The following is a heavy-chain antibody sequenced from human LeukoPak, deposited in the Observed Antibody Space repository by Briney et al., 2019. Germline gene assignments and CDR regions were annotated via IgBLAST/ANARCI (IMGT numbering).Heavy chain of an antibody. J-gene: IGHJ5*02. V-gene: IGHV1-69*05. CDR3: ASDYYGSGCALGP. D-gene: IGHD3-10*01. Sequence: SVRVSCKASGGTFSSYAISGVRQAPGHGLEWMGGIIAIFGTANYARKFQVRVTITTGESTSAAYMELSSLRAVDTGVYYCASDYYGSGCALGPWGQVVMVSASS. CDR1: GGTFSSYA. CDR2: IIAIFGTA.